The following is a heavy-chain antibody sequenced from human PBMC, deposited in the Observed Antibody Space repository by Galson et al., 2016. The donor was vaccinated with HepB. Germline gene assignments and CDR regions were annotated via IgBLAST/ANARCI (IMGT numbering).Heavy chain of an antibody. V-gene: IGHV1-3*04. CDR1: GYTFSTYS. J-gene: IGHJ4*02. CDR2: INIDNAKT. CDR3: ARDGDYYNTPEY. Sequence: SVKVSCKASGYTFSTYSMHWVRQAPRQRLEYMGWINIDNAKTKYSPNFQGRITLTRDSAASTAYMYVNSLRSEDTALYYCARDGDYYNTPEYWGQGTLVTVSS. D-gene: IGHD4-17*01.